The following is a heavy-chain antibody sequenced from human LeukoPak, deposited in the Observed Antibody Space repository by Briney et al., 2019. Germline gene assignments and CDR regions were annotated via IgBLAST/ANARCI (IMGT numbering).Heavy chain of an antibody. CDR2: IYPSDSDT. CDR3: ARSIAARPTFYYYGMDV. V-gene: IGHV5-51*01. Sequence: GESLKISCKGSGYTFTNYWIGWVRQMPGKGLEWMGIIYPSDSDTRYSPPFQGQVTISADKSISTAYLQWSSLTASDTAMYYCARSIAARPTFYYYGMDVWGQGTTVTVSS. J-gene: IGHJ6*02. CDR1: GYTFTNYW. D-gene: IGHD6-6*01.